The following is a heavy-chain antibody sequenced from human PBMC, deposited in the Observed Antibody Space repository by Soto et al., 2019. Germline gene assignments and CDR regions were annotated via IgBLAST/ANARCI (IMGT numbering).Heavy chain of an antibody. J-gene: IGHJ4*02. V-gene: IGHV2-5*02. CDR1: GFSLTTSGVG. CDR3: AHRVLRTVFGLVTTTAIYFDF. D-gene: IGHD3-3*01. Sequence: QITLKESGPTVVKPTETLTLTCTFSGFSLTTSGVGVGWVRQSPGKAPEWLALIYWDDDKRYRTSLNSRRIITKDTSKNPVVLTIANVDPADTATYYCAHRVLRTVFGLVTTTAIYFDFWGPGTPVVVSS. CDR2: IYWDDDK.